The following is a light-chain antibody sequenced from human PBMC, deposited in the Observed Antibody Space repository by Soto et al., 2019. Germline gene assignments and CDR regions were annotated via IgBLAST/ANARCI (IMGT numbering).Light chain of an antibody. J-gene: IGLJ1*01. V-gene: IGLV2-11*01. Sequence: QSVLTQPRSVSGSPGQSVTISCTGTSSDVGAYDYVSWYQHHPGKAPKFMIYDVSKRPSGVPDRFSGSKSGNTASLTISGLQADDEADYYCCSYAGSYTVVFGTGTKLTVL. CDR2: DVS. CDR3: CSYAGSYTVV. CDR1: SSDVGAYDY.